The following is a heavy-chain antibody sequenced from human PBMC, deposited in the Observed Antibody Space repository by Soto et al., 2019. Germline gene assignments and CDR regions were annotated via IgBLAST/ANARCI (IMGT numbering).Heavy chain of an antibody. CDR3: VIDVSNDVYPYDY. D-gene: IGHD2-8*01. CDR2: IKSKTYGETT. V-gene: IGHV3-15*01. Sequence: GGSLRLSCAASGVTGVTFSAAWLTWVRQSPGKGLEWVCLIKSKTYGETTHYAAPVEGRFTISRDDSESTLSLQMNNLKVEDTAEYYCVIDVSNDVYPYDYWGHGTLVTVSS. J-gene: IGHJ4*01. CDR1: GVTGVTFSAAW.